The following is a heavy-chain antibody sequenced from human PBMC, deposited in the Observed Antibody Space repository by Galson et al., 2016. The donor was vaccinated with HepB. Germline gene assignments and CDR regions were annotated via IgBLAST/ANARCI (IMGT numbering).Heavy chain of an antibody. D-gene: IGHD2-21*01. CDR3: AHRRRTVVVGTQFDS. V-gene: IGHV2-5*02. CDR1: GFSLTSSGEG. CDR2: IYWDGDK. Sequence: PALVKPTQTLALTCTFSGFSLTSSGEGVGWIRQPPGKALEWLSLIYWDGDKRYSPSLKSRLTNTADTSKNQVVLTMTNMDPVDTATYYCAHRRRTVVVGTQFDSWGQGILVTVSS. J-gene: IGHJ4*02.